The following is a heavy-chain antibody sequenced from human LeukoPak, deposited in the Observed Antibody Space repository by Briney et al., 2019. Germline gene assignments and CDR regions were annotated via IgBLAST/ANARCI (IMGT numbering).Heavy chain of an antibody. Sequence: GGSLRLSCAASGFTFSSYSMNWVRQAPGKGLEWVSYISSSSSTIYYADSVKGRFTISRDNAKNSLYLQMNSLRAEDTAVYYCAREWFGEEVVGKYYSDYWGQGTLVTVSS. CDR2: ISSSSSTI. V-gene: IGHV3-48*01. J-gene: IGHJ4*02. CDR1: GFTFSSYS. CDR3: AREWFGEEVVGKYYSDY. D-gene: IGHD3-10*01.